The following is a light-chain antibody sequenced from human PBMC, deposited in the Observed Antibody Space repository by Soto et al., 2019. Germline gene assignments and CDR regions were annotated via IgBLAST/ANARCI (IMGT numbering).Light chain of an antibody. Sequence: IRLTQSPTSLSASVGDRVTITCQASQYIGNYLNWYQQKPGEAPRLLISGASNLEPGVPSRFSGGGSGADFTFIISSLQPEDVATYSCQQYDNIILSFGGGTKVELK. CDR1: QYIGNY. CDR3: QQYDNIILS. CDR2: GAS. J-gene: IGKJ4*01. V-gene: IGKV1-33*01.